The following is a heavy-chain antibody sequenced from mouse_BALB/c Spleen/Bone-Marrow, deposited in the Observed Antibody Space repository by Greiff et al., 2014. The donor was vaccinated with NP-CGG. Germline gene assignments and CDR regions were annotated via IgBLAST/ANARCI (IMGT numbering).Heavy chain of an antibody. CDR3: AREEYGNGFAY. J-gene: IGHJ3*01. Sequence: EVQLQESGPELVKPGASVKVSCKASGYAFTSYNMYWVKQSHGKSLEWIGHIDPYNGGTSYNQNFKGKATLTVDKSSSTAYMHLNSLTSEDSAVYYCAREEYGNGFAYWGQGTLVTVSA. V-gene: IGHV1S135*01. D-gene: IGHD2-10*02. CDR1: GYAFTSYN. CDR2: IDPYNGGT.